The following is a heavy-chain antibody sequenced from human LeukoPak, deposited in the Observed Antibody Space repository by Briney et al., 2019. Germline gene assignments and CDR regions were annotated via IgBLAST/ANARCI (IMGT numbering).Heavy chain of an antibody. CDR3: ARGPHSYDSSGAFDI. CDR1: GDSISSGDYY. J-gene: IGHJ3*02. D-gene: IGHD3-22*01. CDR2: ISSSGST. V-gene: IGHV4-61*02. Sequence: PSETLSLTCTVSGDSISSGDYYWSWIRQPAGKGLEWIGRISSSGSTNYNPSLKSRVTISVDTSKNQFSLKLSSVTAADTAVYFCARGPHSYDSSGAFDIWGQGAMVTVSS.